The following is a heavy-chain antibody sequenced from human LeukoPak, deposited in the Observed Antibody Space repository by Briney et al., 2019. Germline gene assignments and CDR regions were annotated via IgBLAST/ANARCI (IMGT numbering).Heavy chain of an antibody. V-gene: IGHV3-48*01. CDR1: GVTFSSYS. CDR2: ISSSSSTI. Sequence: PGGSLRLSCAASGVTFSSYSMNWVRHAPGKGLEWVSYISSSSSTIYYADSVKGRFTISRDNAKNPLYLQMNSLRAEDTAVYYCARDLGFLEWLLKRGVAFDIWGQGTMVTVSS. D-gene: IGHD3-3*02. CDR3: ARDLGFLEWLLKRGVAFDI. J-gene: IGHJ3*02.